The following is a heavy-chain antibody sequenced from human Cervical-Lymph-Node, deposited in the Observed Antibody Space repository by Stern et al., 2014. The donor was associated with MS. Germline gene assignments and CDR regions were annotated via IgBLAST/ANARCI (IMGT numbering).Heavy chain of an antibody. Sequence: VQLGQSGAEVKKPGESLKISCKTSGYKFTNPWIAWVRQMPGKGLEVMAFSYQGESATRYNPSFKGQLTVSADKTDNTAYLQWSSLKASDTAMYYSATHPVGPWGQGTMVTVSS. CDR1: GYKFTNPW. J-gene: IGHJ5*02. V-gene: IGHV5-51*01. CDR2: SYQGESAT. CDR3: ATHPVGP.